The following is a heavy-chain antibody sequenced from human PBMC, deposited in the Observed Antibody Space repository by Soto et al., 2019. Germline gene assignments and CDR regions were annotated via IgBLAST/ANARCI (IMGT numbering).Heavy chain of an antibody. CDR2: INAGNGKT. CDR3: SGGVGDAF. V-gene: IGHV1-3*01. Sequence: SVKVSCKASGYTFTSYAMHGVRQAHGQRIEWMGWINAGNGKTKYSQKFQGRGTITRDRSASTAYMELNSLIPADTAMYYCSGGVGDAFWGQGTLVTVSS. CDR1: GYTFTSYA. J-gene: IGHJ4*02. D-gene: IGHD1-26*01.